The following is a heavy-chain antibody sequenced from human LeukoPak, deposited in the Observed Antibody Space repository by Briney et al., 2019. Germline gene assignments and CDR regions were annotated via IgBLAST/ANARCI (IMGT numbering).Heavy chain of an antibody. CDR2: INSSGGYM. J-gene: IGHJ4*02. Sequence: GGSLRLSCEASGFTFNTYSMNWARQAPGKGLEWVSSINSSGGYMFYADSVKSRFIISRDNDKDSLYLQMNSLRAEDTAVYYCAREGLYGDSSFDYWGQGTLVTVSS. D-gene: IGHD4-17*01. CDR1: GFTFNTYS. CDR3: AREGLYGDSSFDY. V-gene: IGHV3-21*04.